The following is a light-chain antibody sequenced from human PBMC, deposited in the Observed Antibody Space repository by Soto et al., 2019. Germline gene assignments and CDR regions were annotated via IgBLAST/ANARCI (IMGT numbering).Light chain of an antibody. Sequence: EVVLTQSPATLSLSPADRSTLSCRASQSVSSNFAWYQQKSGQDPRLLIYDASKRATGIPARFSGSGSGTDFTLTISSLEPEDFAVYYCQQRSNWPTFGQGTRLEI. CDR2: DAS. J-gene: IGKJ5*01. CDR1: QSVSSN. V-gene: IGKV3-11*01. CDR3: QQRSNWPT.